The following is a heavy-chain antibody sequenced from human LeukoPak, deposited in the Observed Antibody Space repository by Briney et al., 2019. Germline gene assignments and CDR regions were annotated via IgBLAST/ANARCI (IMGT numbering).Heavy chain of an antibody. V-gene: IGHV4-61*02. Sequence: SETLSLTCTVSGGSISSGSYYWSWIRQPAGKGLEWIGRIYTSGSTNYNPSLKSRVTISVDTSKNQFSLKLSSVTAADTAVYYCARDMSTSCYTCDVYYYYYMDVWGKGTTVTVSS. CDR3: ARDMSTSCYTCDVYYYYYMDV. J-gene: IGHJ6*03. D-gene: IGHD2-2*02. CDR1: GGSISSGSYY. CDR2: IYTSGST.